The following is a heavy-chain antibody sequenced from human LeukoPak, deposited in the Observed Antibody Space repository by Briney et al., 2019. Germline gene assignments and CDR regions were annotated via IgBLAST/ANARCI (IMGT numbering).Heavy chain of an antibody. D-gene: IGHD4-17*01. CDR2: ISSSSSYI. V-gene: IGHV3-21*01. CDR1: GFTFSSYS. Sequence: GGSLRLSCAASGFTFSSYSMNWVRQAPGKGLEWVSSISSSSSYIYYADSVKGRFTISRDNAKNSLYLQMNSPRAEDTAVYYCARDYGDYAADYWGQGTLVTVSS. CDR3: ARDYGDYAADY. J-gene: IGHJ4*02.